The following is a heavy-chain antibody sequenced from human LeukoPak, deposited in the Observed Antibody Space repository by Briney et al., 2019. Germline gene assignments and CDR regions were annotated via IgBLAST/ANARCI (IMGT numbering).Heavy chain of an antibody. CDR2: IIPIFGTA. Sequence: SVKVSCKAYGYTFIDNGISWVRQAPGQGLEWMGGIIPIFGTANYAQKFQGRVTITADKSTSTAYMELSSLRSEDTAVYYRARNPVPNWNYERWLLDYMDVWGKGTTVTVSS. J-gene: IGHJ6*03. V-gene: IGHV1-69*06. CDR3: ARNPVPNWNYERWLLDYMDV. D-gene: IGHD1-7*01. CDR1: GYTFIDNG.